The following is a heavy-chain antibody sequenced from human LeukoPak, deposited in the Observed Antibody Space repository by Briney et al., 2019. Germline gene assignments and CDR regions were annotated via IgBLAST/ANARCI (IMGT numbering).Heavy chain of an antibody. J-gene: IGHJ3*02. V-gene: IGHV1-2*02. CDR3: ARVWAYYYYGSGSIVDDAFDI. CDR1: RYTFTGYY. Sequence: ASVKVSCKASRYTFTGYYMHWVRQAPGQGLEWVGWINPIRGGTNYAQKYQGRVTITRDTSISTAYMELSRLRSDDTAVYYCARVWAYYYYGSGSIVDDAFDIWGQGTMVTVSS. D-gene: IGHD3-10*01. CDR2: INPIRGGT.